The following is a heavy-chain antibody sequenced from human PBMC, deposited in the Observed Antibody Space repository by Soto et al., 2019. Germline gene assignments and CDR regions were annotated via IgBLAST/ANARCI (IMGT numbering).Heavy chain of an antibody. CDR3: AREVAGTAFFDY. CDR2: ITPSNSI. J-gene: IGHJ4*02. V-gene: IGHV3-21*01. D-gene: IGHD6-19*01. CDR1: GFSFSLYS. Sequence: EVPLVESGGGLVKPGGSLRLSCAASGFSFSLYSMNWVRQAPGRGLEWVSCITPSNSIYYANSVKGRFSISRDNTKNSLYRQMNNLRVEDTAVYYCAREVAGTAFFDYWGQGALVTVSS.